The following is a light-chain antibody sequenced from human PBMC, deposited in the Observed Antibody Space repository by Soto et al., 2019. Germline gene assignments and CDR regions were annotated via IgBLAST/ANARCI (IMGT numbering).Light chain of an antibody. J-gene: IGLJ1*01. CDR1: SSNIGSNT. CDR2: GNN. V-gene: IGLV1-44*01. CDR3: AAWDDSLNGRYV. Sequence: QAVVTQPPSASGTPGQRVTISCSGSSSNIGSNTVTWYRQLPGTAPKLLIYGNNQRPSGVPDRFSGSKSGTSASLAISGLQSEDEADYYCAAWDDSLNGRYVFGTGTKLTVL.